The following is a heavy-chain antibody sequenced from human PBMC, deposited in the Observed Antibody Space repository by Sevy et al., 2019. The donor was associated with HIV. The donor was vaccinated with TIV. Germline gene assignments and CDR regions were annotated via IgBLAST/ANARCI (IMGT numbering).Heavy chain of an antibody. J-gene: IGHJ4*02. V-gene: IGHV5-51*01. CDR2: IYPGDSDT. D-gene: IGHD6-19*01. CDR1: GNSFSNYW. Sequence: GESLKISCKGSGNSFSNYWIGWVRQMPGKGLEWMGIIYPGDSDTRYSPSFQGQVTISADKSISTAYLQWSSLKASDTAMYYCARGPPYSTGWYSPFDYWGQRSLVTVSS. CDR3: ARGPPYSTGWYSPFDY.